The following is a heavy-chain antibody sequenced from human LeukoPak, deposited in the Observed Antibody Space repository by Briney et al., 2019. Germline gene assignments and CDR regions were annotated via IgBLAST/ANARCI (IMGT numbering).Heavy chain of an antibody. CDR1: GGSFSGYY. V-gene: IGHV4-34*01. CDR2: INHSGST. J-gene: IGHJ4*02. D-gene: IGHD3-16*01. CDR3: ARDRNYVWDF. Sequence: SETLSLTCAVYGGSFSGYYWSWIRQPPGKGLEWIGEINHSGSTNYNPSLKSRVTISVDTSKNQFSLKLSSVTAADTAVYYCARDRNYVWDFWGQGTLVTVSS.